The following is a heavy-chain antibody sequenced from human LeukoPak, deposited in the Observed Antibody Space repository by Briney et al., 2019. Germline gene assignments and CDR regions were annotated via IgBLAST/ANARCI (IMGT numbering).Heavy chain of an antibody. CDR2: ISGSGDAT. CDR1: GFTFSSYA. V-gene: IGHV3-23*01. J-gene: IGHJ5*02. CDR3: AKTGAYYDISPSPRFDP. Sequence: GGSLRLSCAASGFTFSSYAMSWVRQAPGKGLEWVSTISGSGDATYYADSVKGRFTIPRDSSKDTLYLQMNSLRAEDTAVYYCAKTGAYYDISPSPRFDPWGQGTLVTVSS. D-gene: IGHD3-9*01.